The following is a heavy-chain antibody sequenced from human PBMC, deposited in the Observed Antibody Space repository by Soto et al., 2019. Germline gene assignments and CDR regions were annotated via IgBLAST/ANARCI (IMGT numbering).Heavy chain of an antibody. V-gene: IGHV3-30*18. CDR2: ISYDGSER. Sequence: QVQVVESGGGVVQPGRSLRLSCAASGFTFSSYAIHWVRQAPGKGLEWVAVISYDGSERYYADSVKGRFTISRDNTKNTLDLQMNSLRADDTAVYYCAKALGELSPESFDYWGQGTLVTVSS. J-gene: IGHJ4*02. CDR1: GFTFSSYA. CDR3: AKALGELSPESFDY. D-gene: IGHD3-16*02.